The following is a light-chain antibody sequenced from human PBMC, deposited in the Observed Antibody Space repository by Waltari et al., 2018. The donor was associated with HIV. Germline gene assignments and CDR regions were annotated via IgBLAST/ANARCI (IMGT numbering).Light chain of an antibody. CDR1: TTDIGCYNF. Sequence: QSALTPPASVSGSPGQSLTMSCTGTTTDIGCYNFVPSSQQHPAKAPKVKIYEVSNRPSGVSTRFSGSKSGNTASLTISGLQAEDEADYYCSSYSTATNVAFGGGTKLTVL. J-gene: IGLJ2*01. V-gene: IGLV2-14*01. CDR2: EVS. CDR3: SSYSTATNVA.